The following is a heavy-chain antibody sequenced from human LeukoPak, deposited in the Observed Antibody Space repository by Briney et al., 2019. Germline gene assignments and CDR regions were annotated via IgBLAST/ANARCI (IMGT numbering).Heavy chain of an antibody. CDR3: AREPMVRDFNWFDP. V-gene: IGHV1-2*06. J-gene: IGHJ5*02. D-gene: IGHD3-10*01. CDR1: GYTFTCYY. CDR2: INPNTGGT. Sequence: ASVKVSCKASGYTFTCYYIHWVRQAPGQGLEWMGRINPNTGGTNYAQKFQGRVTMTRDTSISTAYMELSRLTSDDTAVYYCAREPMVRDFNWFDPWGQGTLVTVSS.